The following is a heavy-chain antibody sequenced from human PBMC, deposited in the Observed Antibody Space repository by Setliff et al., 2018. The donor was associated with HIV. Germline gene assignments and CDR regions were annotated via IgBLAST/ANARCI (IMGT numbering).Heavy chain of an antibody. V-gene: IGHV1-18*01. CDR2: INGYSGKT. CDR1: GYTFSNFG. J-gene: IGHJ3*02. CDR3: AREAPRYASGAFDM. D-gene: IGHD3-10*01. Sequence: ASVKVSCKSSGYTFSNFGVSWVRQAPGQGLEWLGYINGYSGKTNFSPMLQGRLIMTTDTSTDTVYLELRSLASDETAIYYCAREAPRYASGAFDMWGLGTMVTVSS.